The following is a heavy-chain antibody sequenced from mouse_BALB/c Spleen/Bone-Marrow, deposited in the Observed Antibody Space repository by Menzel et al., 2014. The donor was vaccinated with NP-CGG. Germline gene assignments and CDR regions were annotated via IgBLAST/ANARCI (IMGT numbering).Heavy chain of an antibody. Sequence: LGMIWGGGSTDYNSALKSRLSISKDNSKSQVFLKMNSLQTDDTAMYYCAIYGNWFAYWGQGTLVTVSA. V-gene: IGHV2-6-4*01. CDR2: IWGGGST. J-gene: IGHJ3*01. D-gene: IGHD2-1*01. CDR3: AIYGNWFAY.